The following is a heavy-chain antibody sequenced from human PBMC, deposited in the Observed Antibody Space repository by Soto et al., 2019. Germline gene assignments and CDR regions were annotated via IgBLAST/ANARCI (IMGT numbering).Heavy chain of an antibody. V-gene: IGHV1-69*01. CDR1: GGTFSSYA. Sequence: QVQLVQSGAEVKKPGSSVKFSCKASGGTFSSYAISWVRQAPGQGLEWMGGIIPIFGTANYAQKFQGRVTITADESTSTAYMELRRLRSEDTAVYYCERGEYDRSGYFPNWYFDLWGRGTLVTVSS. J-gene: IGHJ2*01. CDR2: IIPIFGTA. D-gene: IGHD3-22*01. CDR3: ERGEYDRSGYFPNWYFDL.